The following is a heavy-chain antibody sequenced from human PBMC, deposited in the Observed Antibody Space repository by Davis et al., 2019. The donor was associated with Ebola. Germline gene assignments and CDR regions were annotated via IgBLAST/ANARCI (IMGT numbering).Heavy chain of an antibody. CDR1: GFTFSTNW. D-gene: IGHD5-18*01. Sequence: GESLKISCAASGFTFSTNWMSWVRQAPGKGLVWVSRINSDGSSTSYADSVKGRFTISRDNAKKTLYLQMNSLRAEDTAVYYCVRDVDTVMVCDYWGQGTLVTVSS. CDR3: VRDVDTVMVCDY. J-gene: IGHJ4*02. V-gene: IGHV3-74*01. CDR2: INSDGSST.